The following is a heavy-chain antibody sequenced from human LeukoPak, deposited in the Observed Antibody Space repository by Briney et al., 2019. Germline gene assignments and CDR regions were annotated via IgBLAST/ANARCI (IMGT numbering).Heavy chain of an antibody. CDR2: IYSSGST. Sequence: PGGSLRLSCAASGFTVSSNYMSWVRQAPGKGLEWVSVIYSSGSTYYADSVKGRFTISRDNSKNTLYLQMNSLRAEDTAVYYCARGSSSSLYYYYMDVWGKGTTVTVSS. J-gene: IGHJ6*03. CDR3: ARGSSSSLYYYYMDV. CDR1: GFTVSSNY. D-gene: IGHD6-6*01. V-gene: IGHV3-66*02.